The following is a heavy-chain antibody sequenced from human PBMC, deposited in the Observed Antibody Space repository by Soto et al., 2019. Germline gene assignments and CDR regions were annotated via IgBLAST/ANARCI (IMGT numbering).Heavy chain of an antibody. CDR3: ARDLGYYASDGYFDY. Sequence: PGGSQRLSCAASGFTFSDYYMSWIRQAPGKGLEWVSYISSSGSIIYYADSVKGRFTISRDNAKNSLYLQLNSLRAEDTAVYYCARDLGYYASDGYFDYWGQGTVVTVSS. V-gene: IGHV3-11*01. CDR2: ISSSGSII. J-gene: IGHJ4*02. CDR1: GFTFSDYY. D-gene: IGHD3-22*01.